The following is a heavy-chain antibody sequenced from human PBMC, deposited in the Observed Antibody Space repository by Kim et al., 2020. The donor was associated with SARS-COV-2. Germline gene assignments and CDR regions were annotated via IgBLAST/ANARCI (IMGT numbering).Heavy chain of an antibody. CDR2: IRVHDGHT. CDR1: GYTFRTNG. V-gene: IGHV1-18*01. J-gene: IGHJ4*02. D-gene: IGHD2-15*01. CDR3: ARGVDSTLTASFDS. Sequence: ASVKVSCKTSGYTFRTNGISWVRQAPGQGFECIGWIRVHDGHTNYAQKFQGRVRMTTDTSTTTAYMELRSLRSDDTAVYYCARGVDSTLTASFDSWGQGTLVTVSS.